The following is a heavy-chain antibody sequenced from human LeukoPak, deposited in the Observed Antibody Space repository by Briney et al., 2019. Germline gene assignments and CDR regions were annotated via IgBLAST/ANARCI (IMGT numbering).Heavy chain of an antibody. CDR3: ARVRAVAGPLDY. Sequence: QPGGSLRLSCAASGFTFSSYEMNWVRQAPGKGLEWVSYISSSGSTIYYADSVKGRFTISRDNAKNSLYLQMNSLRAEDTPVYYCARVRAVAGPLDYWGQGTLVTVSS. CDR2: ISSSGSTI. CDR1: GFTFSSYE. J-gene: IGHJ4*02. V-gene: IGHV3-48*03. D-gene: IGHD6-19*01.